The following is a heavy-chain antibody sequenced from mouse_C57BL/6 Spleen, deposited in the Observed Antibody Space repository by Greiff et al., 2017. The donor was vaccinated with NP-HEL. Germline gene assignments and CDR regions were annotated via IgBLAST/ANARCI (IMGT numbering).Heavy chain of an antibody. Sequence: QVQLKQPGTELVKPGASVKLSCKASGYTFTSYWMHWVKQRPGQGLEWIGNINPSNGGTTYNEKFKSKATLTVDKSSSTAYMQLSSLTSEDSAVYYCAREKITTVVAHYYAMDYWGQGTSVTVSS. CDR3: AREKITTVVAHYYAMDY. V-gene: IGHV1-53*01. D-gene: IGHD1-1*01. J-gene: IGHJ4*01. CDR1: GYTFTSYW. CDR2: INPSNGGT.